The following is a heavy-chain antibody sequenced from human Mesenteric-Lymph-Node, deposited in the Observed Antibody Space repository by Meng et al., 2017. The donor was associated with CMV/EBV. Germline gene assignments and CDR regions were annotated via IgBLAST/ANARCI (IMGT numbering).Heavy chain of an antibody. Sequence: LTCTVSGGSIITTNWWNWLRQPPGKGLEWIGEIYDTGSTNYNPSLKSRVTISVDKSKNQFSLALSSVTAADTAMYYCARDRGGAGYFDYWGQGALVT. CDR3: ARDRGGAGYFDY. CDR1: GGSIITTNW. J-gene: IGHJ4*02. CDR2: IYDTGST. D-gene: IGHD1-26*01. V-gene: IGHV4-4*02.